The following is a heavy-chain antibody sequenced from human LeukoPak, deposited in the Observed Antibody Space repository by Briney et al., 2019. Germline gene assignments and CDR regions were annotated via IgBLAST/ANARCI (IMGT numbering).Heavy chain of an antibody. Sequence: ASVKVSCKASGDTFTDYYMHWVVQAPGKGLEWMGRVDPEDGEAKYAEKFQGRVILSADTSTDTAYMELTGLRYEDTAVYYCATGESIGGAYDYWGQGTLATVSS. J-gene: IGHJ4*02. V-gene: IGHV1-69-2*01. CDR3: ATGESIGGAYDY. D-gene: IGHD1-26*01. CDR2: VDPEDGEA. CDR1: GDTFTDYY.